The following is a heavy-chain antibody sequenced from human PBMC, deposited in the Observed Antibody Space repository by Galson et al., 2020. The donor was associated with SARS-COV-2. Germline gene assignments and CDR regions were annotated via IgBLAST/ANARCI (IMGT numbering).Heavy chain of an antibody. D-gene: IGHD7-27*01. CDR3: AKATQTSWATFDN. CDR2: IHDGGGSP. CDR1: GFTFNNYA. J-gene: IGHJ4*02. V-gene: IGHV3-23*01. Sequence: GESLKISCAASGFTFNNYAMSWVRQAPGKGLEWVSGIHDGGGSPYYADPVKGRFTLSRDNSQNTVYLQMNSLSAEDTALYYCAKATQTSWATFDNWGRGTLVTVSS.